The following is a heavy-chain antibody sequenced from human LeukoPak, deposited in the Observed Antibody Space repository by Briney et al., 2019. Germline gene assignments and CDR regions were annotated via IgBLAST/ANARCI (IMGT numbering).Heavy chain of an antibody. D-gene: IGHD2-2*01. CDR1: GFTFSSYS. V-gene: IGHV3-15*01. Sequence: GGSLRLSCAASGFTFSSYSMNWVRQAPGKGLEWVGRIKSKTDGGTTDYAAPVKGRFTISRDDSKNTLYLQMNSLKTEDTAVYYCTTERPAAYHDAFDIWGQGTMVTVSS. J-gene: IGHJ3*02. CDR3: TTERPAAYHDAFDI. CDR2: IKSKTDGGTT.